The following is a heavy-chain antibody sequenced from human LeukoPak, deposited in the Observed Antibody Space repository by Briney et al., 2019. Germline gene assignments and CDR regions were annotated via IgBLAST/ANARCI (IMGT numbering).Heavy chain of an antibody. CDR1: GGSISSYY. Sequence: SETLSLTCTVSGGSISSYYWSWIRQPPGKGLEWIGYIYYSGSTNYNPSLKSRVTISVDTSKNQFSLKLSSVTAADTAVYYCARTACSGGTCYSQRGAFDIWGQGTMVTVSS. CDR2: IYYSGST. V-gene: IGHV4-59*12. CDR3: ARTACSGGTCYSQRGAFDI. J-gene: IGHJ3*02. D-gene: IGHD2-15*01.